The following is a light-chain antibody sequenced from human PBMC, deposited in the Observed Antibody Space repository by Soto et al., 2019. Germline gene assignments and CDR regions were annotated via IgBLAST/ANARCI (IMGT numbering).Light chain of an antibody. CDR2: DDT. CDR3: QAWDNSVV. Sequence: SYELTQPPSVSVSPGQTGTMTCSGDKLGSKYVCWYQQKPGQSPVLVVYDDTKRPSGIPERFSGSNSGNTATLTISGTQAMDEADYYCQAWDNSVVFGGGTKLTVL. CDR1: KLGSKY. V-gene: IGLV3-1*01. J-gene: IGLJ2*01.